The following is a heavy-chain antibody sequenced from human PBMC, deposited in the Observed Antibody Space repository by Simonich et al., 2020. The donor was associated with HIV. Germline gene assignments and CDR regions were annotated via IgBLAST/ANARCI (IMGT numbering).Heavy chain of an antibody. V-gene: IGHV1-69*01. D-gene: IGHD3-10*01. Sequence: GGTFSNYAISWVRQAPGQGLEWMGGIIPIFDTANYAQRFQGRVTITADESTSTAYMGLSSLRSDDTAVYYCAREGYYYGSASYSKYYYSYSYMDVWGKGTTVTVSS. J-gene: IGHJ6*03. CDR3: AREGYYYGSASYSKYYYSYSYMDV. CDR1: GGTFSNYA. CDR2: IIPIFDTA.